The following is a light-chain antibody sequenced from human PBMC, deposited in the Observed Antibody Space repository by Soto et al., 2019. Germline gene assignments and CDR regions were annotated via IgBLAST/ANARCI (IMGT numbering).Light chain of an antibody. CDR1: GSSIGTNT. J-gene: IGLJ2*01. CDR2: GDN. Sequence: QAVVTQPPSASGTPGQRVTISCSGSGSSIGTNTVNWYRQLPGTTHKLLIYGDNQRPSGVPDRFSGSKSGTSASLAISGLQSEDEADYYCAAWDGSLNNVLFGGGTQLTVL. CDR3: AAWDGSLNNVL. V-gene: IGLV1-44*01.